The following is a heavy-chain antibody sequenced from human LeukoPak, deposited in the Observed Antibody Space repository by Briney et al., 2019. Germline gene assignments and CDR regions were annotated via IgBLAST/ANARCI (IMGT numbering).Heavy chain of an antibody. J-gene: IGHJ6*03. CDR2: ISDSGVGT. D-gene: IGHD3-3*01. CDR1: GFTFSSYS. Sequence: GGSLRLSCAASGFTFSSYSMNWVRQAPGKGLEWVSGISDSGVGTKHADSVKGRFTISRDNPKNTLYLQMNSLRAEDTAVYYCAKIGRSYDFWTGYYEEEVDYMDVWGKGTTVTVSS. CDR3: AKIGRSYDFWTGYYEEEVDYMDV. V-gene: IGHV3-23*01.